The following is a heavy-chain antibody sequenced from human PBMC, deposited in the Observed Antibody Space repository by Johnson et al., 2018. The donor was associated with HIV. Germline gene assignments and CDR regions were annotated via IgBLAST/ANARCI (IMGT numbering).Heavy chain of an antibody. CDR1: GFTFSSFG. CDR3: AKDGGYSITWSAFDI. V-gene: IGHV3-30*02. Sequence: QVQLVESGGGVVQPGGSLRLSCAASGFTFSSFGIHWVRQAPGKGLEWVAFIRYDGTNKNYADSVKGRFTISRDNSKNTLYLQMNSLRAEDTAVYYCAKDGGYSITWSAFDIWGQGTMVTVSS. CDR2: IRYDGTNK. J-gene: IGHJ3*02. D-gene: IGHD6-13*01.